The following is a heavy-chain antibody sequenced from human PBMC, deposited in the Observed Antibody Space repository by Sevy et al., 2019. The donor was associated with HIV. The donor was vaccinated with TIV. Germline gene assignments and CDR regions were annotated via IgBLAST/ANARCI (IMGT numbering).Heavy chain of an antibody. D-gene: IGHD1-26*01. CDR3: AGENAWGRGYS. CDR1: GGSITSLY. CDR2: IYYNGHI. J-gene: IGHJ4*02. V-gene: IGHV4-59*08. Sequence: SETLSLTCTVSGGSITSLYWNWIRQPPGKGLEWIANIYYNGHISYNPSLKSRVTLSLETSKNKFSLRLSYVTAADTAMYYCAGENAWGRGYSWGQGTLVTVSS.